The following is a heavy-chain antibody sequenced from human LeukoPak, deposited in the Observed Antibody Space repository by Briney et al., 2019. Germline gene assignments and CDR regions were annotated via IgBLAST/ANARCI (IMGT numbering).Heavy chain of an antibody. CDR3: ARGKIYGGIDY. J-gene: IGHJ4*02. D-gene: IGHD4-23*01. V-gene: IGHV3-33*01. CDR1: GFTFSSYD. CDR2: IWYDGSNK. Sequence: PGGSLRLSCAASGFTFSSYDMHWVRQAPGKGLEWVALIWYDGSNKYYADSVKGRFTISRDNSRNTLYLQMNSLRAEDTAVYYCARGKIYGGIDYWGQGTLVTVSS.